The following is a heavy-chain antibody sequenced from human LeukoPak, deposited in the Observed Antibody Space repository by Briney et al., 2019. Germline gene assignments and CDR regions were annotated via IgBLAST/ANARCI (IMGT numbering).Heavy chain of an antibody. V-gene: IGHV4-30-2*01. CDR1: GGSISSGGYY. J-gene: IGHJ4*02. D-gene: IGHD1-26*01. CDR2: IYHSGST. CDR3: ARAVVGAIDY. Sequence: PSETLSLTCTVSGGSISSGGYYWSWIRQPPGKGLEWIGYIYHSGSTYYNPSLKSRVTISVDRSKNQFSLKLSSVTAADTAVYYCARAVVGAIDYWGQGTLVTVSS.